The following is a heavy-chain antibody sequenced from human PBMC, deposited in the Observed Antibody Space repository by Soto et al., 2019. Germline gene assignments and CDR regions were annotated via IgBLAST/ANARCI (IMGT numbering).Heavy chain of an antibody. CDR3: ARAGSSSSWLDSYYGMDV. Sequence: QVQLQESGPGLVKPSETLSLTCTVSGGSISSYYWSWIRQPPGKGLEWIGYIYYSGSTNYNPSLKVRVTISVAPSKNQFSLKLSSVTAAEPAVYYCARAGSSSSWLDSYYGMDVWGQGTTVTVSS. CDR1: GGSISSYY. D-gene: IGHD6-6*01. V-gene: IGHV4-59*01. CDR2: IYYSGST. J-gene: IGHJ6*02.